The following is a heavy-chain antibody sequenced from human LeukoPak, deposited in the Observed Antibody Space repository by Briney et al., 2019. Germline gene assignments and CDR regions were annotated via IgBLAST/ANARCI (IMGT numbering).Heavy chain of an antibody. V-gene: IGHV3-64*01. CDR2: ISSNGGST. CDR1: GFTFSSYA. CDR3: ARDGYGDYVYPYFDY. D-gene: IGHD4-17*01. Sequence: PGGSLRLSCAASGFTFSSYAMHWVRQAPGKGLEYVSAISSNGGSTYYANSVKGRFTISRDNSKNTLYLQMGSLRAEDMAVYYCARDGYGDYVYPYFDYWGQGTLVTVSS. J-gene: IGHJ4*02.